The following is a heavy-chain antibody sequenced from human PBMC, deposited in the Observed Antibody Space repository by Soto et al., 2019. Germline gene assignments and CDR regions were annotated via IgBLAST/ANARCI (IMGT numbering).Heavy chain of an antibody. Sequence: QVQLVESGGGVVQPGRSLRLSYAASGFTFSSYAMHWVRQAPGKGLEWVAVISYDGSNKYYADSVKGRFTISRDNSKNTLYLQMNSLRAEDTAVYYCARDSYYYGSGSTDNWFDPWGQGTLVTVSS. V-gene: IGHV3-30-3*01. CDR1: GFTFSSYA. J-gene: IGHJ5*02. CDR3: ARDSYYYGSGSTDNWFDP. D-gene: IGHD3-10*01. CDR2: ISYDGSNK.